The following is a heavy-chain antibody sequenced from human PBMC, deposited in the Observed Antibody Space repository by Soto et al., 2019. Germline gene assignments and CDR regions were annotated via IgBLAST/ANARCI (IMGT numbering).Heavy chain of an antibody. CDR1: GFTSSNYW. CDR3: ARDYITIGRGWFDP. D-gene: IGHD1-26*01. Sequence: EVQLVESGGGLVQPGGSLRLSCVASGFTSSNYWMHWVRQAPGKGLVWVSRINKNGSSTDYADSVKDRFTSARDNAKNTVYLQMNSLRAEDTAVYYCARDYITIGRGWFDPWGQGTLVTVSS. J-gene: IGHJ5*02. CDR2: INKNGSST. V-gene: IGHV3-74*01.